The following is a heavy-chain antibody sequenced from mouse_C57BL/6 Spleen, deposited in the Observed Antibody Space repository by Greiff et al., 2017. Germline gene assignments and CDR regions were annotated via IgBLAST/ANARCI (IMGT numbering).Heavy chain of an antibody. J-gene: IGHJ4*01. CDR1: GYTFTSYD. D-gene: IGHD2-3*01. Sequence: VESGASVKLSCKASGYTFTSYDINWGKQRPGQGLEWIGWIYPRDGSTKYNEKFKGKATLTVDTSSSTAYMELHSLTSEDSAVYFCARSYGYYEYAMDYWGQGTSVTVSS. CDR2: IYPRDGST. V-gene: IGHV1-85*01. CDR3: ARSYGYYEYAMDY.